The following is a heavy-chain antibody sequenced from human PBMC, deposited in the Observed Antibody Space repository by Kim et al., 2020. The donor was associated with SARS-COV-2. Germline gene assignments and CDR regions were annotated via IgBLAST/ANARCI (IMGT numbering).Heavy chain of an antibody. CDR2: IYYSGNT. CDR1: GGSISNYY. V-gene: IGHV4-59*01. D-gene: IGHD3-22*01. Sequence: SETLSLTCTVSGGSISNYYWSWIRQSPGKGLEWIGYIYYSGNTNYNPSLKSRATISVDTSKNQFSLKLSSVTAADTAVYFCARGLYDSSGYYYFDYWGQGTLVTVSS. J-gene: IGHJ4*02. CDR3: ARGLYDSSGYYYFDY.